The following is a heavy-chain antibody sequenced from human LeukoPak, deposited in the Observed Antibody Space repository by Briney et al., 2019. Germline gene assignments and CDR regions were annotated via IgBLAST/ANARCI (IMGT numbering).Heavy chain of an antibody. J-gene: IGHJ5*02. CDR2: INPNSGGT. CDR3: ARDKRSTAGNWFDP. V-gene: IGHV1-2*06. Sequence: GASVTVSCKASGYTFTDYYIHWVRQAPGQGLEWMGRINPNSGGTNYAQRFQGRVTVTRDTSISTAYMELSTLRSDDAAVYYCARDKRSTAGNWFDPWGQGTLVTVSS. CDR1: GYTFTDYY. D-gene: IGHD1-14*01.